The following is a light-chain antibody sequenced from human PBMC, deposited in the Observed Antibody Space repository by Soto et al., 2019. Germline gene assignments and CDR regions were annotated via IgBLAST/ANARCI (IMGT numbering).Light chain of an antibody. CDR2: GAS. Sequence: EIVVTQSPATLSVSPGSRATLSCRASQSVSSNLAWYQQKPGQAPRTVIYGASTRATGIPARFSGSGSGTEFTLTISSLKYEDFAVYYCQQYNNWLRTFGQGTRLEI. V-gene: IGKV3-15*01. CDR1: QSVSSN. J-gene: IGKJ5*01. CDR3: QQYNNWLRT.